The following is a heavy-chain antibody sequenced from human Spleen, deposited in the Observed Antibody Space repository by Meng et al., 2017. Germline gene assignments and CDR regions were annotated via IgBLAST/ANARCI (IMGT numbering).Heavy chain of an antibody. CDR1: GDSISKKY. CDR2: ISWSGST. V-gene: IGHV4-59*01. CDR3: ARQWLENWLDP. D-gene: IGHD6-19*01. Sequence: SETLSLTCTVSGDSISKKYWSWIRQPPGKGLEWIGYISWSGSTRYNPSLKSRLTISVDTSKNQFSLKLTSVTAADTAVYYCARQWLENWLDPWGQGTLVTVSS. J-gene: IGHJ5*02.